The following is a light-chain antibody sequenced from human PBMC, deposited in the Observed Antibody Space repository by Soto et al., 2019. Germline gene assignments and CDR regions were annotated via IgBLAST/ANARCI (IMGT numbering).Light chain of an antibody. CDR1: SSDVGGYNY. V-gene: IGLV2-14*01. Sequence: QSALTQPASGSGCPGQSITISCTGTSSDVGGYNYVSWYQQHPGKAPKLMIYDVSNRPSGVSNRFSGSKSGNTASLTISGLQAEDEADYYCSSYTSSSTLWVFGGGTKLTVL. CDR2: DVS. J-gene: IGLJ3*02. CDR3: SSYTSSSTLWV.